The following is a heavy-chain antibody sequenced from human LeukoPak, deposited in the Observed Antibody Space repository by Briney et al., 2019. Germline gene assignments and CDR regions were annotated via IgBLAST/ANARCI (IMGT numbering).Heavy chain of an antibody. CDR2: INHSGST. CDR3: ARGGMNRSWIQLWAYFDY. D-gene: IGHD5-18*01. V-gene: IGHV4-34*01. Sequence: SETLSLTCAVYGGSFSGYYWSWIRQPPGKGLEWIGEINHSGSTNYNPSLKSRVTISVDTSKNQFSLKLSSVTAADMAVYYCARGGMNRSWIQLWAYFDYWGQGTLVTVSS. J-gene: IGHJ4*02. CDR1: GGSFSGYY.